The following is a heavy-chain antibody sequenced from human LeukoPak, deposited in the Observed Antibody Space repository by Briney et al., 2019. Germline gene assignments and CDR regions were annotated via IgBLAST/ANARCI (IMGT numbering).Heavy chain of an antibody. CDR2: IYDSGST. CDR1: GGSIRSSYYY. CDR3: ARERSGYSYAFDI. Sequence: SETLSLTCTVSGGSIRSSYYYWGWIRQPPGKGLEWIGSIYDSGSTYYNPSLKSRVTISVDTSKNQFSLKLNSVTAADTAVYYCARERSGYSYAFDIWGQGTMVTVSS. V-gene: IGHV4-39*01. J-gene: IGHJ3*02. D-gene: IGHD5-18*01.